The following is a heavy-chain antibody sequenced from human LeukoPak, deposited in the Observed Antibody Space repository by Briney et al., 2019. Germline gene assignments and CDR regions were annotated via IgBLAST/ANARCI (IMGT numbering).Heavy chain of an antibody. CDR3: ARGPNVDTAMVAFDY. CDR1: GFTFSDCY. Sequence: PGGSLRLSCAASGFTFSDCYMSWIRQAPGKGLEWVSYISSSGSTIYYADSVKGRFTISRDNAKNSLYLQMNSLRAEDTAVYYCARGPNVDTAMVAFDYWGQGTLVTVSS. D-gene: IGHD5-18*01. CDR2: ISSSGSTI. V-gene: IGHV3-11*01. J-gene: IGHJ4*02.